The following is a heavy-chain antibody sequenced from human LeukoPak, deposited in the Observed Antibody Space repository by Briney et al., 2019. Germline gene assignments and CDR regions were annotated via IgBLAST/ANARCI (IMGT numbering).Heavy chain of an antibody. V-gene: IGHV3-21*04. CDR2: IGSTSTYI. Sequence: GGSLRLSCAASRFTFSTYSMNWVRQAPGKGLEWVSSIGSTSTYIYYADSVKGRFTISRDNAKNSLYLQMDSLRAEDTAVYYCARDSLVGSTTPVFDYWGQGTLVTVSS. J-gene: IGHJ4*02. D-gene: IGHD1-26*01. CDR3: ARDSLVGSTTPVFDY. CDR1: RFTFSTYS.